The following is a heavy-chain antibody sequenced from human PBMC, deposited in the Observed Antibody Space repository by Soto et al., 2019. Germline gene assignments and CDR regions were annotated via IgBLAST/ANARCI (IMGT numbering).Heavy chain of an antibody. CDR1: GFSLSASGVG. D-gene: IGHD5-18*01. Sequence: QITLKESGPTLVKPTQTLTLTCTFSGFSLSASGVGVGWIRQPPGKALEWLALIYWDDNTRYSPSLKSRLTITRDTSKNQVVLTMTNMDPVDTATYYCAYRPDRYGLLDHWGQGTLVTVSS. CDR2: IYWDDNT. J-gene: IGHJ4*02. V-gene: IGHV2-5*02. CDR3: AYRPDRYGLLDH.